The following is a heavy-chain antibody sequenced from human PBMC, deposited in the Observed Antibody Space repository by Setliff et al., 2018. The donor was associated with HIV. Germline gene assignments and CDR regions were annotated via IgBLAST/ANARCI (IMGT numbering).Heavy chain of an antibody. J-gene: IGHJ4*02. V-gene: IGHV4-4*09. CDR3: ARSPSYRSSWEYYFDY. Sequence: ETLSLTCTVSGGSISGYHWNWLRQTPGKGLEWIGYIYTSRGTNYNHSLRTRVIISVDTSNRFSLKLSSVTAADAAVYYCARSPSYRSSWEYYFDYWGQGILVTVSS. CDR2: IYTSRGT. D-gene: IGHD6-13*01. CDR1: GGSISGYH.